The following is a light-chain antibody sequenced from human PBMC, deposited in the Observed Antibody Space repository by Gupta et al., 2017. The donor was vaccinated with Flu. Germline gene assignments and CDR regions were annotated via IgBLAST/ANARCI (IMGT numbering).Light chain of an antibody. CDR1: QSLLHSDGYNY. CDR3: RQALQTPLT. Sequence: IVMTQSALSLPVTPGEPASISCRSSQSLLHSDGYNYLDWYLQKPGQSPQLLIYLGSNRASGVSDRFSGSGSGTDFTLKISRVEAEDVGVYYCRQALQTPLTFGGGTKVEIK. CDR2: LGS. J-gene: IGKJ4*01. V-gene: IGKV2-28*01.